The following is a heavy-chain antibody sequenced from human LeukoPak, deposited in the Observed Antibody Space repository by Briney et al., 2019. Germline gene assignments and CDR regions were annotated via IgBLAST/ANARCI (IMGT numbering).Heavy chain of an antibody. J-gene: IGHJ5*02. Sequence: PSETLSLTCTVSGGPISSYYWSWIRQPPGKGLEWIGYIYYSGSTNYNPSLKSRVTISVDTSKNQFSLKLSSVTAADTAVYYCARGGSVVVRNWFDPWSQGTLVTVSS. CDR3: ARGGSVVVRNWFDP. D-gene: IGHD2-15*01. V-gene: IGHV4-59*01. CDR2: IYYSGST. CDR1: GGPISSYY.